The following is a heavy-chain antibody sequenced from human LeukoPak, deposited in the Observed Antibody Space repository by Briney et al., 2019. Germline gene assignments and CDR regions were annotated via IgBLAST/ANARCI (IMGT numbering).Heavy chain of an antibody. J-gene: IGHJ6*02. D-gene: IGHD2-2*01. CDR3: ARGGYLGYCSTSCYYGMDV. CDR1: GGSFSGYY. CDR2: INHSGST. V-gene: IGHV4-34*01. Sequence: SETLSLTCAVYGGSFSGYYWSWIRQPPGKGLEWIGEINHSGSTNYNPSLKSRVTISVDTSKNQFSLKLSSVTAADTAVYYCARGGYLGYCSTSCYYGMDVWGQGTTVTVSS.